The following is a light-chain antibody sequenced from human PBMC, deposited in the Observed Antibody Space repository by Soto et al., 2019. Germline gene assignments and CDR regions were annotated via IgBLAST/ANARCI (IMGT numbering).Light chain of an antibody. CDR1: SSNIGSNY. Sequence: QSVLTQAPSASGTPGQRVSISCSGTSSNIGSNYVYWYQQVPGMAPKLLIYKNNQRPSEVPDRFSGSKSGSSASLAISGLRSEDEADYYCAAWDDSLSVHYVFGVGTKVTVL. J-gene: IGLJ1*01. V-gene: IGLV1-47*01. CDR2: KNN. CDR3: AAWDDSLSVHYV.